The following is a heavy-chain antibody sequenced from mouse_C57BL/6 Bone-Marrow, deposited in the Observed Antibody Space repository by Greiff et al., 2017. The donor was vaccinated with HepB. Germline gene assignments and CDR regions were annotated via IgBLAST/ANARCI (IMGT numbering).Heavy chain of an antibody. Sequence: VQLQQSGPELVKPGASVKISCKASGYSFTSYYIHWVKQRPGQGLEWIGWIYPGSGNTKYNEKFKGKATLTADTSSSTAYMQLSSLTSEDSAVYYCARGGITTGYYYAMDYWGQGTSVTVSS. CDR2: IYPGSGNT. D-gene: IGHD2-4*01. J-gene: IGHJ4*01. V-gene: IGHV1-66*01. CDR3: ARGGITTGYYYAMDY. CDR1: GYSFTSYY.